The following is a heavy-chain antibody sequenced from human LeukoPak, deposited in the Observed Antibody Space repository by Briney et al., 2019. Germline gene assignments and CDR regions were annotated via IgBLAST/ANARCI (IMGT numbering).Heavy chain of an antibody. CDR2: ISGSGGST. J-gene: IGHJ3*02. CDR3: AKAMIVVVPLAFDI. V-gene: IGHV3-23*01. D-gene: IGHD3-22*01. CDR1: GFTFNSNA. Sequence: GGSLRLSCAASGFTFNSNAMSWVRQAPGKGLEGVSAISGSGGSTYYADSVKGRFTISRDNSKNTLYLQMNSLRAKDTAVYYCAKAMIVVVPLAFDIGGQGTMVTVSS.